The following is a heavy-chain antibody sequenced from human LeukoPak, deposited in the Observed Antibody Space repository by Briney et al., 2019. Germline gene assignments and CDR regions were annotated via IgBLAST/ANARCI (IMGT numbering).Heavy chain of an antibody. CDR2: VYHDGIA. J-gene: IGHJ5*02. V-gene: IGHV4-34*01. D-gene: IGHD2-2*01. CDR1: GGSFNDYF. CDR3: ARGVVSTSQPPKTYYDP. Sequence: SETLSLSCAVYGGSFNDYFWTWFRQPPERGLEWIGEVYHDGIANYNPSLKSRVTVSVDTSKNQFSLRLISVTAADTALYFCARGVVSTSQPPKTYYDPWGRGTLVTVSS.